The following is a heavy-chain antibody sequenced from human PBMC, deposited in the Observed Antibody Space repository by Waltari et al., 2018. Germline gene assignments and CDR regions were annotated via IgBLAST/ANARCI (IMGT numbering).Heavy chain of an antibody. CDR2: INHSGST. Sequence: QVQLQQWGAGLLKPSETLSLTCAVYGGSFSGYYWSWIRQPPGKGLEWIGEINHSGSTNYNPSLKSRVTISVDTSKNQFSLKLSSVTAADTAVYYCARGRAGTGFDYWGQGTLVTVSS. J-gene: IGHJ4*02. V-gene: IGHV4-34*01. CDR1: GGSFSGYY. D-gene: IGHD6-19*01. CDR3: ARGRAGTGFDY.